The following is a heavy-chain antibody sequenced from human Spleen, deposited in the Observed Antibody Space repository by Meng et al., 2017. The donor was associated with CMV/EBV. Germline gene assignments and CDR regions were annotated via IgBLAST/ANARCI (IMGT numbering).Heavy chain of an antibody. D-gene: IGHD3-10*01. J-gene: IGHJ2*01. V-gene: IGHV4-31*03. CDR3: ARDTSGSGNWYFAL. Sequence: SETLSLTCTVSGGSISSGGYYWSWIRQHPGKGLEWIGYIYYSGSTYYNPSLKSRVTISVDTSKNQFSLKLSSVTAADTAVYYCARDTSGSGNWYFALWGRGTLVTVSS. CDR2: IYYSGST. CDR1: GGSISSGGYY.